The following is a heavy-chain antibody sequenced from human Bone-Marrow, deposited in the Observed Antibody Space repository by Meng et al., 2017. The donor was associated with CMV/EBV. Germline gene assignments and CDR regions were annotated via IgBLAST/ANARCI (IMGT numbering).Heavy chain of an antibody. CDR1: GGTFSSYA. J-gene: IGHJ6*02. D-gene: IGHD4-11*01. CDR2: IIPIFGTA. Sequence: SVKVSCKASGGTFSSYAISWVRQAPGQGLEWMGGIIPIFGTANYSQKFQGRVSSTTDESTSTAYMELSSLRSEDTAVYYCASHDYSNYYNYYCMDVWGQGTTVTVSS. V-gene: IGHV1-69*05. CDR3: ASHDYSNYYNYYCMDV.